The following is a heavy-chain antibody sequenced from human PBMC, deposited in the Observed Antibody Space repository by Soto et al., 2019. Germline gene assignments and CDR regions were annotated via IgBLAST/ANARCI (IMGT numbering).Heavy chain of an antibody. D-gene: IGHD6-19*01. Sequence: GGSLRLSCAASGFTFSSYEMNWVRQAPGKGLEWVSYISSSGSAMYYADSVKGRFTISRDNAKKSLYLQMNSLRADDTAVYYCARDVEQWLVPHAFDIWGQGTMVTVSS. CDR1: GFTFSSYE. J-gene: IGHJ3*02. CDR2: ISSSGSAM. V-gene: IGHV3-48*03. CDR3: ARDVEQWLVPHAFDI.